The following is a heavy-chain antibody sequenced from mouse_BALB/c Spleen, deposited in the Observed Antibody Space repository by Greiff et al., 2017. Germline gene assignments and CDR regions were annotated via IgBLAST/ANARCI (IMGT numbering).Heavy chain of an antibody. J-gene: IGHJ4*01. CDR1: GFTFSSFG. V-gene: IGHV5-17*02. CDR2: ISSGSSTI. CDR3: SGGYAMDY. Sequence: DVHLVESGGGLVQPGGSRKLSCAASGFTFSSFGMHWVRQAPEKGLEWVAYISSGSSTIYYADTVKGRFTITRDNPKNTLFLQMTSLRSEDTAMYYCSGGYAMDYWGQGTSVTVSS. D-gene: IGHD4-1*01.